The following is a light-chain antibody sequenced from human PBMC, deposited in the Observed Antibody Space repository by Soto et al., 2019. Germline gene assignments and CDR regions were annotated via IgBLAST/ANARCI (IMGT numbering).Light chain of an antibody. CDR1: QSVSSSY. V-gene: IGKV3-20*01. Sequence: EIVLTQSPDTQSLSPGERATLSCRASQSVSSSYLAWYQQKPGQAPRLLIYGASSRATGIPDRFSGSGSGTDFTLTISRLEPEDFAVYYCQQYDISPLTFGGGTKVEIK. CDR3: QQYDISPLT. CDR2: GAS. J-gene: IGKJ4*01.